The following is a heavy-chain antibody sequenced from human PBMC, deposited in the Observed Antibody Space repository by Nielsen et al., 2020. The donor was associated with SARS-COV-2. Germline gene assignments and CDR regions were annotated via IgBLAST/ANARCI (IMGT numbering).Heavy chain of an antibody. V-gene: IGHV3-33*01. CDR3: ARGNWNSQAFDI. J-gene: IGHJ3*02. CDR1: GFTFSSYG. Sequence: GESLKISCAASGFTFSSYGMHWVRQAPGKGLEWVAVIWYDGSNKYYADSVKGRFTISRDNAKNSLYLQMNSLRAEDTALYHCARGNWNSQAFDIWGQGTMVTVSS. D-gene: IGHD1-7*01. CDR2: IWYDGSNK.